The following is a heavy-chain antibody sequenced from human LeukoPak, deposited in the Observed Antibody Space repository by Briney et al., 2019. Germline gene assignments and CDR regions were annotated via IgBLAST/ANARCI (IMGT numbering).Heavy chain of an antibody. Sequence: GGSLRLSCAASGFTFSSYEMNWVRQAPGKGLEWVSYISSSGSTIYYADSVKGRFTISRDNAKNSLYLQMNSLRAEDTAVYYCARDPLYDSSGYYFFDYWGQGTLVTVSS. D-gene: IGHD3-22*01. J-gene: IGHJ4*02. V-gene: IGHV3-48*03. CDR3: ARDPLYDSSGYYFFDY. CDR2: ISSSGSTI. CDR1: GFTFSSYE.